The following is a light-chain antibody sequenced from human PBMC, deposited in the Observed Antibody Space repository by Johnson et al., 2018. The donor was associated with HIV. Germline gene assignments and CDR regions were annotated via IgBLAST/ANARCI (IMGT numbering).Light chain of an antibody. V-gene: IGLV1-51*02. Sequence: QSVLTQPPSVSAAPGQKVTISCSGSSSNIEENSVSWYQQLPGAAPKVLIYENNKRPSGIPDRFSGSKSGTSATLGITGLQTGDEADYYCGTWDSSLSVNYVFGTGTKVTVL. CDR1: SSNIEENS. J-gene: IGLJ1*01. CDR3: GTWDSSLSVNYV. CDR2: ENN.